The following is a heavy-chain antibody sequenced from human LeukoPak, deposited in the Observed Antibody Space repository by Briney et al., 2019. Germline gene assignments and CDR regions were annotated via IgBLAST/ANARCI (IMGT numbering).Heavy chain of an antibody. CDR3: ARHLYYDILTGYYHFDY. Sequence: SVKVSCKASGGTFSSYAISWVRQAPGQGLEWMGGIIPIFGTANYAQKFQGRVTITADESTSTAYMELSSLRSEDTAVYYCARHLYYDILTGYYHFDYWGQGTLVTVSS. CDR1: GGTFSSYA. D-gene: IGHD3-9*01. V-gene: IGHV1-69*13. J-gene: IGHJ4*02. CDR2: IIPIFGTA.